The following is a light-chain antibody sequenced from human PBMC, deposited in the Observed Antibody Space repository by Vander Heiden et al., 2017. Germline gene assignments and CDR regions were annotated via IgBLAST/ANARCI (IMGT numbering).Light chain of an antibody. CDR2: WAS. CDR1: QTVLYRSTNKNY. Sequence: DIVMTQSPDSLAVSVGERATMKCKSSQTVLYRSTNKNYLAWYQQEPGQPPKLLFYWASTRASGVPDRFSAGGSGTDFTLTISSLQAEDVAVYYCQQYYTTPPTFGLGTKLEIK. CDR3: QQYYTTPPT. J-gene: IGKJ2*01. V-gene: IGKV4-1*01.